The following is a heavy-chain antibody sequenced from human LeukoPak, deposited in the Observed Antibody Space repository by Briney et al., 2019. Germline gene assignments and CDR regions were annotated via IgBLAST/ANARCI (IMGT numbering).Heavy chain of an antibody. D-gene: IGHD2-15*01. CDR3: THSGGNWYFDL. CDR2: TYDSGST. CDR1: GGSISRSNSS. V-gene: IGHV4-39*01. J-gene: IGHJ2*01. Sequence: SETLSLTCTVAGGSISRSNSSWGWIRQPPGKGLEWIGNTYDSGSTYYNPSLKSRRAIFVDTSKTQFSLRLSSVTAADTALYYCTHSGGNWYFDLWGRGTLVTVSS.